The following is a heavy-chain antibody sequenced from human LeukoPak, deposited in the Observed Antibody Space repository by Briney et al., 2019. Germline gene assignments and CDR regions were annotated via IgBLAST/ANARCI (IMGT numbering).Heavy chain of an antibody. CDR3: ARDLLRYCSSTSCPYSGMDV. V-gene: IGHV3-48*02. Sequence: GGSLRLSCAASGFTFSSYSMNWVRQAPGKGLEWVSYISSSSSSIYYADSVKGRFTISRDNAKNSLYLQMNSLRDEDTAVYYCARDLLRYCSSTSCPYSGMDVWGQGTTVTVSS. J-gene: IGHJ6*02. CDR2: ISSSSSSI. CDR1: GFTFSSYS. D-gene: IGHD2-2*01.